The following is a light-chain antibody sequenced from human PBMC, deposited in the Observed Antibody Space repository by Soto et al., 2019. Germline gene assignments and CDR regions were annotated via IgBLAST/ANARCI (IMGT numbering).Light chain of an antibody. CDR2: GAS. Sequence: DIVMTQSPATLSVSPGERATLSCRASQSVSTNLAWYQQKPGQAPRLLIYGASTRATAIPARFSGSGSGTEFTLTISSLQSEDFAVYYCQQYNDWPRPFGQGTKVEIK. CDR3: QQYNDWPRP. J-gene: IGKJ1*01. CDR1: QSVSTN. V-gene: IGKV3-15*01.